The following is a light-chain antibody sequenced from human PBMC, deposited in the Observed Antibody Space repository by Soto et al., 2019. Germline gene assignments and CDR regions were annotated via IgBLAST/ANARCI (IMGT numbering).Light chain of an antibody. CDR3: QQHDNGWA. J-gene: IGKJ1*01. V-gene: IGKV1-16*02. Sequence: DIQMTQSPSSLSASVGDRVTITCRASQDINIYLAWFQQKPGKAPKSLIFGASSLQSGVPTNFSGSGSGTDFTITISSLQSEDFAVYYCQQHDNGWAFGQVTKVEIK. CDR1: QDINIY. CDR2: GAS.